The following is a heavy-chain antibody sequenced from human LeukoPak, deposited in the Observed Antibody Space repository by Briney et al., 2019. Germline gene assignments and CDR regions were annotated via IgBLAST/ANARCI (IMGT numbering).Heavy chain of an antibody. CDR3: ARVRVYYYYYMDV. V-gene: IGHV3-7*04. D-gene: IGHD4-17*01. CDR2: IKQDGSEK. CDR1: GFTSSSYW. Sequence: GGSLRLSCAASGFTSSSYWMSWVRQAPGKGLEWVANIKQDGSEKYYVDSVKGRFTISRDNAKNSLYLQMNSLRAEDTAVYYCARVRVYYYYYMDVWGKGTTVTVSS. J-gene: IGHJ6*03.